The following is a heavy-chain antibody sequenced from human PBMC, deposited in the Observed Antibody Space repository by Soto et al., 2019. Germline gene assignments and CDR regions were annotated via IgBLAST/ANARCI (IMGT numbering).Heavy chain of an antibody. Sequence: ASVKVSCKASGYTLTGYYMHWVRQAPGQGLEWMGWINPNSGGTNYAQKFQGWVTMTRDTSISTAYMELSRLRSDDTAVYYCARDLYQKIYSGSYYDYYYGMDVWGQGTTVTVSS. V-gene: IGHV1-2*04. D-gene: IGHD1-26*01. CDR3: ARDLYQKIYSGSYYDYYYGMDV. CDR2: INPNSGGT. CDR1: GYTLTGYY. J-gene: IGHJ6*02.